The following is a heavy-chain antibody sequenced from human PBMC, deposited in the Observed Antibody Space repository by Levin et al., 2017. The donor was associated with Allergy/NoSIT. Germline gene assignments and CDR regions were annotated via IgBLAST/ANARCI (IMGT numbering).Heavy chain of an antibody. Sequence: LSLPCAASGFTFRSSWMSWVRQAPGKGLEWVANIKQDGSEKYYVDSVKGRFTISRDNAKNSLYLQMNSLRAEDTAVYYCARFPGTYVSSGWWSFDYWGQGTLVTVSS. CDR2: IKQDGSEK. CDR3: ARFPGTYVSSGWWSFDY. D-gene: IGHD6-19*01. V-gene: IGHV3-7*01. CDR1: GFTFRSSW. J-gene: IGHJ4*02.